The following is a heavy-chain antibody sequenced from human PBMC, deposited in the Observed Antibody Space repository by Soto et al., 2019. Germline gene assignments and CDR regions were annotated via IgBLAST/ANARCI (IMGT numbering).Heavy chain of an antibody. J-gene: IGHJ6*02. CDR2: FFSDAER. V-gene: IGHV2-26*01. Sequence: QVTWKESGPVLVKPTETLTLPCSVSGFSLTNGRMGVSWIRQPPGKALEWLAHFFSDAERSYSTSMQSRLNMYKDSSGSQVVLTMTNMAPADTATYFCARMDGDYNYYGLDVWGHGIAVTVSS. D-gene: IGHD4-17*01. CDR1: GFSLTNGRMG. CDR3: ARMDGDYNYYGLDV.